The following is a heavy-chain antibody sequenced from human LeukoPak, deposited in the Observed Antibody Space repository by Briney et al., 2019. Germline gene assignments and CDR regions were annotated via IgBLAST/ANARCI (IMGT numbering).Heavy chain of an antibody. D-gene: IGHD3-22*01. Sequence: SETLSPTCTVSGGSISSYYWSWIRQPPGKGLEWIGYIYYSGSTNYNPSLKSRVTISVDTSKNQFSLKLSSVTAADTAVYYCARGRNYYDSSGYYDYWGQGTLVTVSS. CDR1: GGSISSYY. CDR2: IYYSGST. V-gene: IGHV4-59*01. CDR3: ARGRNYYDSSGYYDY. J-gene: IGHJ4*02.